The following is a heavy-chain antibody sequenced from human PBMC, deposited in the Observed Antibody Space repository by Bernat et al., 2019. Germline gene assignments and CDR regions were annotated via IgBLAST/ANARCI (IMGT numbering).Heavy chain of an antibody. V-gene: IGHV3-66*01. CDR3: ARDHSSGYPYGMDV. J-gene: IGHJ6*02. CDR2: IYSGGST. D-gene: IGHD3-22*01. CDR1: GFTVSSNY. Sequence: EVQLVESGGGLVKPGGSLRLSCAASGFTVSSNYMSWVRQAPGKGLEWVSVIYSGGSTYYADSVKGRFTISRDNSKNTLYLQMNSLRAEDTAVYYCARDHSSGYPYGMDVWGQGTTVTVSS.